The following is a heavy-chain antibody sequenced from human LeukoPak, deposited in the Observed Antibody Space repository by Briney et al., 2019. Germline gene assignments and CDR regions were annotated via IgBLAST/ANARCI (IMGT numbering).Heavy chain of an antibody. CDR3: ARDRLAAAGNYYYYGLDV. D-gene: IGHD6-13*01. CDR1: GGSISSSSYY. Sequence: SETLSLTCTVSGGSISSSSYYWSWIRQPPGKGLEWIGYIYYSGSTKYNPSLKSRVTISADTSKNQFSLKLSSVTAADTAVYYCARDRLAAAGNYYYYGLDVWGQGTTVTVSS. J-gene: IGHJ6*02. V-gene: IGHV4-61*01. CDR2: IYYSGST.